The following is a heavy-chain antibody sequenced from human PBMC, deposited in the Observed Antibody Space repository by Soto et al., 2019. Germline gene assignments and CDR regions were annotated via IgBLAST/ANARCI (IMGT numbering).Heavy chain of an antibody. CDR1: GVSISSGNW. J-gene: IGHJ4*02. D-gene: IGHD3-10*01. CDR2: IFHDGTA. V-gene: IGHV4-4*02. Sequence: SETLSLTCAGSGVSISSGNWWTWVRQSPQRGLEYIGEIFHDGTANYYPSFERRVAISVDTSKNQFSLKLTSVTAADTAIYFCARLVYDTRLNYMYFDFWGQGTLVTVSS. CDR3: ARLVYDTRLNYMYFDF.